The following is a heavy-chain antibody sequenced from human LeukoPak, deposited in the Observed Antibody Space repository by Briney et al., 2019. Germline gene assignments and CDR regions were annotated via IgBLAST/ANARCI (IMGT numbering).Heavy chain of an antibody. CDR1: GFTFSSYG. J-gene: IGHJ4*02. Sequence: GGSLRLSCAASGFTFSSYGMHWVRQAPGKGLEWVANIKQDGSEKYYVDSVKGRFTISRDNAKNSLSLQMNSLRAEDTAVYYCAREGAARLDYWGQGTLVTVSS. CDR3: AREGAARLDY. D-gene: IGHD6-6*01. CDR2: IKQDGSEK. V-gene: IGHV3-7*01.